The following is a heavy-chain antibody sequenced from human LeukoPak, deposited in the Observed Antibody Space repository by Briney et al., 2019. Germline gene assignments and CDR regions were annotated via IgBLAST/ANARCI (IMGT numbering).Heavy chain of an antibody. J-gene: IGHJ5*02. Sequence: SVKVSCKASGGTFSSYTISWVRQAPGQGLEWMGRIIPILGIANYAQKFQGRVTITADKSTSTAYMELSSLRSEDTAVYYCATGYIVDTAVVPNWFDPWGQGTLVTVSS. CDR3: ATGYIVDTAVVPNWFDP. D-gene: IGHD5-18*01. CDR1: GGTFSSYT. CDR2: IIPILGIA. V-gene: IGHV1-69*02.